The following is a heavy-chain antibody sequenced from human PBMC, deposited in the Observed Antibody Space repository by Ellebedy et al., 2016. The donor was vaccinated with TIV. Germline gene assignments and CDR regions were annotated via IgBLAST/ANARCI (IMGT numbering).Heavy chain of an antibody. V-gene: IGHV3-33*08. D-gene: IGHD5-18*01. CDR3: ARDQFPRGTAMAIDY. Sequence: PGGSLRLSCAASRFTFSTYGMHWVRQAPGKGLEWVAVIWYDGSNKYYADSVKGRFTISRDNSKNTLYLQMNSLRAEDTAVYYCARDQFPRGTAMAIDYWGQGTLVTVSS. CDR1: RFTFSTYG. J-gene: IGHJ4*02. CDR2: IWYDGSNK.